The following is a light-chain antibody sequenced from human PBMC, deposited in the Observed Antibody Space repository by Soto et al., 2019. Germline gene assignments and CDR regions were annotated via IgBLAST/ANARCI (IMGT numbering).Light chain of an antibody. CDR2: DAS. Sequence: DIQMTQSPSTLSVSVGDRVTITCRASQSISSWLAWYQQKPGKAPKLLIYDASSLESGVPSRFSGSGSGTEFTLTISSLQPDDFATYDCQQYNSFTWTFGQGTKVEIK. J-gene: IGKJ1*01. CDR1: QSISSW. V-gene: IGKV1-5*01. CDR3: QQYNSFTWT.